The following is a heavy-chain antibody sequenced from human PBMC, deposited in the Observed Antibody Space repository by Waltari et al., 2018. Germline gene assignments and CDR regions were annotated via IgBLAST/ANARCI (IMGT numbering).Heavy chain of an antibody. CDR3: AKDAEHGASGRSYFDS. V-gene: IGHV3-9*01. J-gene: IGHJ4*02. Sequence: EVQLVEAGGDLVQPGRSLRLTCEVSGFIFDDFAMPWVRQRSGKGLEWVSAISWNSRSIGYADSVKGRFTISRDNPRNSLYLKMDNLRPEDTAIYFCAKDAEHGASGRSYFDSWGQGALVTVSS. CDR1: GFIFDDFA. D-gene: IGHD6-19*01. CDR2: ISWNSRSI.